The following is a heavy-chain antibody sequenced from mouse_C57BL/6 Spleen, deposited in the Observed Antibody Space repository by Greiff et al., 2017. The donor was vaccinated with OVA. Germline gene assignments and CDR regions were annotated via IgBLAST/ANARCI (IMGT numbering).Heavy chain of an antibody. Sequence: QVQLQQPGAELVRPGSSVKLSCKASGYTFTSYWMHWVKQRPIQGLEWIGTIDPSDSETHYNQKFKDKATLTVDKYSSTAYMQLSSLTSEDSAVYYCARPDPASGYVWFAYWGQGTLVTFSA. CDR2: IDPSDSET. D-gene: IGHD3-2*02. J-gene: IGHJ3*01. V-gene: IGHV1-52*01. CDR1: GYTFTSYW. CDR3: ARPDPASGYVWFAY.